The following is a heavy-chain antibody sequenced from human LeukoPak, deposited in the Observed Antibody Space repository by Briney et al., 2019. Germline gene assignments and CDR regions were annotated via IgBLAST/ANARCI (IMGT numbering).Heavy chain of an antibody. CDR2: IYTSGST. D-gene: IGHD7-27*01. CDR3: ARERTRDPGAHNWFDP. V-gene: IGHV4-61*02. Sequence: SQTQSLTCTVSGGSISSGSYYWSWIRQPAGKGLEWIGRIYTSGSTNYNPSLKSRVTISVDTSKNQFSLKLSSVTAADTAVYYCARERTRDPGAHNWFDPWGQGTLVTVSS. CDR1: GGSISSGSYY. J-gene: IGHJ5*02.